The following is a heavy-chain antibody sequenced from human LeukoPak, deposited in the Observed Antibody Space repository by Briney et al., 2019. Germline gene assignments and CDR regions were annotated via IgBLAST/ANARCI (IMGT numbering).Heavy chain of an antibody. CDR1: GYSFTSYW. J-gene: IGHJ6*02. D-gene: IGHD3-10*01. CDR2: IYPGDSDT. V-gene: IGHV5-51*01. Sequence: GESLKISCKGSGYSFTSYWIGWVRQMPGKGLEWMGIIYPGDSDTRYSPSFQGQVTISADKSISTAYLQWSSLKASDTAMYYCARSVQFGELYYYYGMDVWGQGTTVTVSS. CDR3: ARSVQFGELYYYYGMDV.